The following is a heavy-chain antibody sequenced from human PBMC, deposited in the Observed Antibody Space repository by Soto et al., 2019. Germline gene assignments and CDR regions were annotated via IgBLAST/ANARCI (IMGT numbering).Heavy chain of an antibody. CDR1: AGSISSGGYY. Sequence: TLSLTCTVSAGSISSGGYYWSWIRQHPGKGLEWIGYIYYSGSTYYNPSLKSRVTISVDTSKNQFSLKLSSVTAADTAVYYCAVTTYYYDSSGVAFDIWGQGTMVTVSS. D-gene: IGHD3-22*01. J-gene: IGHJ3*02. CDR2: IYYSGST. CDR3: AVTTYYYDSSGVAFDI. V-gene: IGHV4-31*02.